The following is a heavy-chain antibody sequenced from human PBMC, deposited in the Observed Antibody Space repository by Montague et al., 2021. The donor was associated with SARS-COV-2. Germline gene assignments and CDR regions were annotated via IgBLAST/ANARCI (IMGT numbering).Heavy chain of an antibody. J-gene: IGHJ6*02. V-gene: IGHV4-39*07. Sequence: SETLSLTCTVSGGSISSSNYYWGWIRQPPGKGLEWIGNMYYSGSTYYNPSLKSRVTISIDTSKNQFSLKLSSVTAADTAVYYCARDDIVLQGVTKGMDVWGRGTTVTVCS. CDR3: ARDDIVLQGVTKGMDV. CDR2: MYYSGST. CDR1: GGSISSSNYY. D-gene: IGHD2-15*01.